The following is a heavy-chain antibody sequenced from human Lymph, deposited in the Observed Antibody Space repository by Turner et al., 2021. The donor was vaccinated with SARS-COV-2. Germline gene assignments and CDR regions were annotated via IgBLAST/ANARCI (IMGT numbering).Heavy chain of an antibody. V-gene: IGHV3-33*01. CDR3: ARGLGSSWYSGGFDF. D-gene: IGHD6-13*01. CDR1: GFTFSTYV. J-gene: IGHJ4*02. CDR2: ILYDGSNK. Sequence: QVQLVESGGGGVQPGRSLRLSCAASGFTFSTYVMHWVRQAPGKGLEWVAVILYDGSNKYYADSVKGRFTISRDNSKNTLYLQMNSLRAEDTAVYYCARGLGSSWYSGGFDFWGQGTLVTVSS.